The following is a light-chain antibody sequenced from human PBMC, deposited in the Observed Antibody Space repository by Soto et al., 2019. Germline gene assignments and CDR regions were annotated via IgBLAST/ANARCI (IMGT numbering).Light chain of an antibody. CDR1: QSLLYSANKKNY. V-gene: IGKV4-1*01. CDR3: HQYYGLTPPWT. J-gene: IGKJ1*01. Sequence: DIVMTQSPDSLAVALGETATINCKSSQSLLYSANKKNYLAWYQQKPGQPPKLLFYWASTRESGVPDRFNGGGSRTDFTLTISSLQAEDVAVSYCHQYYGLTPPWTFGQGTKVEV. CDR2: WAS.